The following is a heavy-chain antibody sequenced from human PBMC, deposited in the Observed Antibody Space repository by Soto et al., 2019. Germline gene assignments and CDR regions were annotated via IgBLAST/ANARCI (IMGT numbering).Heavy chain of an antibody. V-gene: IGHV3-33*01. CDR3: ARDSGYDIDY. CDR2: IWYDGSNE. J-gene: IGHJ4*02. D-gene: IGHD5-12*01. Sequence: QVQLAESGGGVVQPGRSLRLSCAPSGFTFSSFGMHWVRQAPGKGLEWVAVIWYDGSNEYYADSVKGRFTISRDNSKNTLYLQMNNLRSEDTAVYYCARDSGYDIDYWGQGTLVTVSS. CDR1: GFTFSSFG.